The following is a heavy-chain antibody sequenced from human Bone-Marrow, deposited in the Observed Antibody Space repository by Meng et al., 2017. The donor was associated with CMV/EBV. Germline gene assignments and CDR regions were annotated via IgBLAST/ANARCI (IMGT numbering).Heavy chain of an antibody. D-gene: IGHD2-2*01. V-gene: IGHV1-2*02. CDR1: TFTGYY. Sequence: TFTGYYLHWVRQAPERVLACMGCINTNSGGTTDAQQFKGRVTMTRDTSISPAYMELSGLTSDYTAVYYCAKVLRSIVEVPAAPLGYWGQGTLVTVSS. J-gene: IGHJ4*02. CDR3: AKVLRSIVEVPAAPLGY. CDR2: INTNSGGT.